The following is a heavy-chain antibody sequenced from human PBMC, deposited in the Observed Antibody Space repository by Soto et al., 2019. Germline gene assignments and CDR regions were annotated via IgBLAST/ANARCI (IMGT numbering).Heavy chain of an antibody. V-gene: IGHV4-4*02. CDR2: IYHSGST. D-gene: IGHD2-2*03. J-gene: IGHJ6*02. CDR1: GGSISSSNW. CDR3: ARDLSGYCSSTSCRPRDYYYYGMDV. Sequence: SETLSLTCAVSGGSISSSNWWSWVRQPPGKGLEWIGEIYHSGSTNYNPSLKSRVTISVDKSKNQFSLKLSSVTAADTAVYYCARDLSGYCSSTSCRPRDYYYYGMDVWGQGTTVTVSS.